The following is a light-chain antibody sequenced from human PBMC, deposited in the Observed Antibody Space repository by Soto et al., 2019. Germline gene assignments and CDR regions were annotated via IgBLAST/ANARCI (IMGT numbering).Light chain of an antibody. CDR3: QQRSNWPPLT. CDR1: QSVSSY. J-gene: IGKJ4*01. V-gene: IGKV3-11*01. CDR2: GAS. Sequence: EIVLTQSPATLSLSPGERATLSCRASQSVSSYLAWYQQKTGQAPRLLLYGASNRATGIPARFSGSGSGTDFTLTISSLEPEDFAVYYCQQRSNWPPLTFGGGTKVEIK.